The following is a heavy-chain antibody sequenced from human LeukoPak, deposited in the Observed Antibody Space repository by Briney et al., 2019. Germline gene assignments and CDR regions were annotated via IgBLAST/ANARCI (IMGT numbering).Heavy chain of an antibody. CDR2: ISSNGGST. V-gene: IGHV3-64*01. D-gene: IGHD3-9*01. Sequence: PRGSLRLSCAASGFTFSSYAMHWVRQAPGKGLEYVSSISSNGGSTYYANSVKGRFTISRDNSKNTPYLRMNSLRGEDTAVYYCARDRRYDILTGFSNFFDYWGQGTLVTVSS. J-gene: IGHJ4*02. CDR3: ARDRRYDILTGFSNFFDY. CDR1: GFTFSSYA.